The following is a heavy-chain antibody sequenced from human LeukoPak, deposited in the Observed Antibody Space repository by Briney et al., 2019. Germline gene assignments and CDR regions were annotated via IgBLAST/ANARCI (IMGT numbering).Heavy chain of an antibody. Sequence: GGSLRLSCAASGFTLSIYDMHWVRQAPGKGLEWVAVIWYDGSNKNYADSVKGRSTISRDNSKNTLYLQMNSLRAEDTAVYYCARDRGSGLMSVFDIWGQGTMVTVSS. D-gene: IGHD3-10*01. V-gene: IGHV3-33*01. CDR3: ARDRGSGLMSVFDI. CDR2: IWYDGSNK. CDR1: GFTLSIYD. J-gene: IGHJ3*02.